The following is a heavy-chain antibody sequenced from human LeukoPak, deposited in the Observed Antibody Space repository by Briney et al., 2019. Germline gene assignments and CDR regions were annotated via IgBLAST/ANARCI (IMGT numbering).Heavy chain of an antibody. V-gene: IGHV3-30*18. CDR1: GFTFSIFG. J-gene: IGHJ4*02. CDR2: ISYDGSNK. D-gene: IGHD3-16*01. Sequence: GGSLRLSCAASGFTFSIFGMHWVPHPPGKGLEYGAVISYDGSNKYYADSVKGRFTISRDNSKNTLYLQMNSLRAEDTAVYYCAKGAYDYVWGSLIDYWGQGTLVTVSS. CDR3: AKGAYDYVWGSLIDY.